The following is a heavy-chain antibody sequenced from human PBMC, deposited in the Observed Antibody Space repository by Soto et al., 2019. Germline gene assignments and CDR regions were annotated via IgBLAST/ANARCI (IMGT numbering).Heavy chain of an antibody. CDR2: ISYDGSNK. CDR1: GFTFSSYG. J-gene: IGHJ4*02. Sequence: GGSLRLSCAASGFTFSSYGMHWVRQAPGKGLEWVAVISYDGSNKYYADSVKGRFTISRDNSKNTLYLQMNSLRAEDTAVYYCAKDSGYRITIFGVVIMPDYWGQGTLVTVSS. CDR3: AKDSGYRITIFGVVIMPDY. V-gene: IGHV3-30*18. D-gene: IGHD3-3*01.